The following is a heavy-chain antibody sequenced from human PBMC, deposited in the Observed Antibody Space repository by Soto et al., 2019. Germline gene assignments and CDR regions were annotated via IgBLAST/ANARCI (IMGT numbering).Heavy chain of an antibody. CDR3: ARSLGYCSGGSCYYLGPSDFDI. D-gene: IGHD2-15*01. Sequence: EVQLVESGGGLVKPGGSLRLSCAASGFTFSSYSMNWVRQAPGKGLEWVSSISSSSSYIYYADSVKCRFTISRDNAKNYLYLQMNRLRAEDTAVYYCARSLGYCSGGSCYYLGPSDFDIWGQGTMVTVSS. V-gene: IGHV3-21*01. CDR2: ISSSSSYI. CDR1: GFTFSSYS. J-gene: IGHJ3*02.